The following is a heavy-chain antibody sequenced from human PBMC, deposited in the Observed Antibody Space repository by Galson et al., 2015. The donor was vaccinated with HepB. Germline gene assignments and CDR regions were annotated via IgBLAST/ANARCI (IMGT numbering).Heavy chain of an antibody. CDR1: GFTFDDYA. CDR3: AKDMGTSPFYYFDY. D-gene: IGHD2/OR15-2a*01. Sequence: SLRLSCAASGFTFDDYAMHWVRQAPGKGLEWVSGISWNSDSIGYADSVKGRFTISRDNDKNSLHLQMNSLRAEDTAFYYCAKDMGTSPFYYFDYWGQGTLVTVSS. CDR2: ISWNSDSI. J-gene: IGHJ4*02. V-gene: IGHV3-9*01.